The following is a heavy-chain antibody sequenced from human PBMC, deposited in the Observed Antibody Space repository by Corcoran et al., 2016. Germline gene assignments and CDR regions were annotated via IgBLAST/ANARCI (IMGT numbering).Heavy chain of an antibody. D-gene: IGHD3-22*01. J-gene: IGHJ4*02. Sequence: QVQLQQWGAGLLKPSETLSLTCAVYGGSFSGYYWSWIRQPPGKGLEWIGEINHSGSTNYNPSLKSRVTISVDTSKNQFSLQLSSVTAADTAVYYCARVTNRGGYYYRGHWYFDYWGQGTLVTVSS. CDR2: INHSGST. V-gene: IGHV4-34*01. CDR1: GGSFSGYY. CDR3: ARVTNRGGYYYRGHWYFDY.